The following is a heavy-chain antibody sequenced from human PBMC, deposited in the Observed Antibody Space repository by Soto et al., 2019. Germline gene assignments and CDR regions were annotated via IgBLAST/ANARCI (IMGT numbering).Heavy chain of an antibody. CDR3: ARPVEMATISRSYLFY. CDR1: GGTFSNYA. Sequence: QVQLVQSGAEVKKPGSSVKVSCTASGGTFSNYAINWVRQAPGQGLEWMGGIIPIFGTANYAQKFQGRVTITADESTNTAYLDLSSLRSEDTAVYYCARPVEMATISRSYLFYWGQGTLVTVSS. D-gene: IGHD5-12*01. CDR2: IIPIFGTA. V-gene: IGHV1-69*01. J-gene: IGHJ4*02.